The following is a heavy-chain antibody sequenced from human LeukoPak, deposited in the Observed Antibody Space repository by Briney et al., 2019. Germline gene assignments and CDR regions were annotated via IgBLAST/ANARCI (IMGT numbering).Heavy chain of an antibody. Sequence: SETLSLTCTVSGGSISSYYWSWIRQPPGKGLEWIGYIYYSGSTNYNPSLKSRVTISVDTSKNQFSLKLSSVTAADTAVYYCARVTAAGGAYYDFWSGYAFDIWGQGTMVTVSS. CDR1: GGSISSYY. V-gene: IGHV4-59*01. J-gene: IGHJ3*02. CDR2: IYYSGST. D-gene: IGHD3-3*01. CDR3: ARVTAAGGAYYDFWSGYAFDI.